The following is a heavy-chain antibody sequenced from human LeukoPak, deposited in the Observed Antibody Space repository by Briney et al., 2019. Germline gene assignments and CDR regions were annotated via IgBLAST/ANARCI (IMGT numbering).Heavy chain of an antibody. CDR3: ARTEIGVVANYYYYYYMDV. Sequence: SETLSLTCTVSGGSISSSSYYWGWIRQPPGKGLEWIGSIYYSGSTYYNPSLKSRVTISLDTSKNHFSLKLSSVTAADTAVYYCARTEIGVVANYYYYYYMDVWGKGTTVTVSS. V-gene: IGHV4-39*02. CDR2: IYYSGST. D-gene: IGHD3-3*01. J-gene: IGHJ6*03. CDR1: GGSISSSSYY.